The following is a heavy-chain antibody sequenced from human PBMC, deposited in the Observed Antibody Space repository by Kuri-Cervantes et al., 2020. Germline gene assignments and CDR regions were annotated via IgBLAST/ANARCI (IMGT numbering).Heavy chain of an antibody. CDR2: MNPNSGNT. Sequence: ASVKVSCKGSGYSFTGYYIYWVRQAPGQGLEWMGWMNPNSGNTGYAQKFQGRVTMTRNTSISTAYMELSSLRSEDTAVYYCARGPLYSSSWSVDYWGQGTLVTDSS. CDR1: GYSFTGYY. D-gene: IGHD6-13*01. V-gene: IGHV1-8*02. J-gene: IGHJ4*02. CDR3: ARGPLYSSSWSVDY.